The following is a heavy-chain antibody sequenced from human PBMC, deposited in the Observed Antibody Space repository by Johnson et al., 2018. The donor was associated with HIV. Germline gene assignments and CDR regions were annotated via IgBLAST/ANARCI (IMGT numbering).Heavy chain of an antibody. Sequence: QVQLVESGGGLVKPGGSLRLSCAASGFTFSDYYMTWIRQAPGKGLEWLSFISSSGDIIRYADSVKGRFTISRDNAKNSLILQMNSLRAEDTAVYYCAKDSSIFGVVPGAFDIWGQGTMVTVSS. V-gene: IGHV3-11*01. CDR2: ISSSGDII. CDR1: GFTFSDYY. CDR3: AKDSSIFGVVPGAFDI. J-gene: IGHJ3*02. D-gene: IGHD3-3*01.